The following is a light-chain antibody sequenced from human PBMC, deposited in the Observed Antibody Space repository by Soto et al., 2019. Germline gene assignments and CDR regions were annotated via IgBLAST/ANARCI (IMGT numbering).Light chain of an antibody. CDR2: AAS. CDR3: QQYGSSRRT. J-gene: IGKJ1*01. Sequence: EIVLTQSPGTLSLSPGERATLSCRASQSVSSSYLAWDQQKPGQAPRLLIYAASSRAAGIPDRFSGSGSGTDFTLTISRLEPEDFAVYYCQQYGSSRRTFGQGTKVEIK. CDR1: QSVSSSY. V-gene: IGKV3-20*01.